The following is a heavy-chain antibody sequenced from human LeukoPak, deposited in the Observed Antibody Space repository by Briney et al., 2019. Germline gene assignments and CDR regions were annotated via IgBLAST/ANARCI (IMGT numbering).Heavy chain of an antibody. V-gene: IGHV3-30-3*02. CDR1: GFTFSSYA. CDR3: ANDLWGPGIADYYYYGMDV. CDR2: ISYDGSKK. Sequence: PGGSLRLSCAASGFTFSSYAMHWVRQAPGKGLEWVAVISYDGSKKYYADSVKGRFTISRDNSKNTLYLQMNSLRAEDTAVYYCANDLWGPGIADYYYYGMDVWGQGTTVTVSS. J-gene: IGHJ6*02. D-gene: IGHD6-13*01.